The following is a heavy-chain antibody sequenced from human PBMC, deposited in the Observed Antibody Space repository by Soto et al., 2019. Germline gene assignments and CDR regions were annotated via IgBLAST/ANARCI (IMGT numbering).Heavy chain of an antibody. CDR1: GFAFSSHP. D-gene: IGHD6-6*01. V-gene: IGHV3-23*01. CDR3: ARRVFGSSRSFDI. J-gene: IGHJ3*02. CDR2: ISDSGGLT. Sequence: LRLSCAASGFAFSSHPMSWVRQAPERGLEWVSGISDSGGLTYNADSVKGRFTISRDNSKNTLYLQMNSLRAEDTALYYCARRVFGSSRSFDIWGQGTMVTVSS.